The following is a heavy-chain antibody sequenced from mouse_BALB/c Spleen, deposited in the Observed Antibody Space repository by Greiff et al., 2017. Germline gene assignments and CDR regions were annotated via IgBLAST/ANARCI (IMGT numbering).Heavy chain of an antibody. CDR1: GFSLTGYG. CDR2: IWGDGST. J-gene: IGHJ1*01. Sequence: VQGVESGPGLVAPSQSLSITCTVSGFSLTGYGVNWVRQPPGKGLEWLGMIWGDGSTDYNSALKSRLSISKDNSKSQVFLKMNSLQTDDTARYYCARRFSLYDYDWYFDVWGAGTSVTVSS. D-gene: IGHD2-4*01. CDR3: ARRFSLYDYDWYFDV. V-gene: IGHV2-6-7*01.